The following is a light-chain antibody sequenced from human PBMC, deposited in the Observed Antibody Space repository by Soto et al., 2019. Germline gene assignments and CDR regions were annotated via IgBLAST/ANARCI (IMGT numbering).Light chain of an antibody. J-gene: IGKJ5*01. V-gene: IGKV3-11*01. CDR2: DAS. Sequence: EIVLTQSPATLSLSPGERATLSCRASQSVSSYLAWYQQKPGQAPRLLIYDASNRATGIPARFSGSGSGTDFTLIISSLEPEDFAVYYCQQRSEWPITFGQGTRLEIK. CDR3: QQRSEWPIT. CDR1: QSVSSY.